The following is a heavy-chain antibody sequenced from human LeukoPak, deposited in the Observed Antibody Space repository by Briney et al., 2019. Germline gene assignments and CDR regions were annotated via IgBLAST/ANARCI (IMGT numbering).Heavy chain of an antibody. J-gene: IGHJ5*02. CDR1: GGSISSSSYY. CDR3: ARTTYYYDSSGFPENWIDP. CDR2: RSYSGTT. D-gene: IGHD3-22*01. Sequence: SETLSLTCTVSGGSISSSSYYWGWIRQPPGKGLEWIGSRSYSGTTYYNPSLKSRVTISVDTSKNQFSLRLNSVTAADTAVYYCARTTYYYDSSGFPENWIDPWGQGTLVTVSS. V-gene: IGHV4-39*01.